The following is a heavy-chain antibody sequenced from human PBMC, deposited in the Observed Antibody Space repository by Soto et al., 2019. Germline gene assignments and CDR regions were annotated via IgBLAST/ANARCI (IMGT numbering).Heavy chain of an antibody. J-gene: IGHJ4*02. Sequence: ESGGGLVQPGRSLRLSCAASGFTFDDYAMHWVRQAPGKGLEWVSGISWNSGSIGYADSVKGRFTISRDNAKNSLYLQMNSLRAEDTALYYCAKDDSFGSGSYYIPNFDYWGQGTLVTVSS. CDR1: GFTFDDYA. D-gene: IGHD3-10*01. CDR2: ISWNSGSI. V-gene: IGHV3-9*01. CDR3: AKDDSFGSGSYYIPNFDY.